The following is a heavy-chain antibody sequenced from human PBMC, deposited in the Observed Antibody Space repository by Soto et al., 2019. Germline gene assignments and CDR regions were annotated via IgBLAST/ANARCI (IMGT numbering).Heavy chain of an antibody. D-gene: IGHD3-3*01. CDR2: IYYSGST. CDR3: ARLLATTYYDFWSGSRQFDY. J-gene: IGHJ4*02. Sequence: SETLSLTCTVSGGSISSSSYYWGWIRQPPGKGLEWIGSIYYSGSTYYNPSLKSRVTISVDTSKNQFSLKLSSVTAADTAVYYFARLLATTYYDFWSGSRQFDYWGQGTLVTVSS. V-gene: IGHV4-39*01. CDR1: GGSISSSSYY.